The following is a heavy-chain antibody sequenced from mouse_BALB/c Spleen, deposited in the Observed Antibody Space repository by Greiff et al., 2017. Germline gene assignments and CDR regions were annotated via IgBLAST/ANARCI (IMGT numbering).Heavy chain of an antibody. CDR1: GYTFSSYW. V-gene: IGHV1-9*01. CDR3: ARAFDYDGAWFAY. D-gene: IGHD2-4*01. Sequence: QVQLQQSGAELMKPGASVKISCKATGYTFSSYWIEWVKQRPGHGLEWIGEILPGSGSTNYNEKFKGKATFTADTSSNTAYMQLSSLTSEDSAVYYGARAFDYDGAWFAYWGQGTLVTVSA. CDR2: ILPGSGST. J-gene: IGHJ3*01.